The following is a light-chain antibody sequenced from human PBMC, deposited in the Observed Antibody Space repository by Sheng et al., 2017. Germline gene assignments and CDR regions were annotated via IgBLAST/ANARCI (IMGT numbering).Light chain of an antibody. CDR2: HAS. CDR3: QQYFSSPET. CDR1: QSVSSNY. J-gene: IGKJ1*01. Sequence: EIVLTQSPGTLSLSPGERATLSCRASQSVSSNYLAWFQHKPGQAPRLLIYHASTRANGVPDRFSGSVSGTDFTLTIASLEPEDFALYFCQQYFSSPETFGQGTKVEI. V-gene: IGKV3-20*01.